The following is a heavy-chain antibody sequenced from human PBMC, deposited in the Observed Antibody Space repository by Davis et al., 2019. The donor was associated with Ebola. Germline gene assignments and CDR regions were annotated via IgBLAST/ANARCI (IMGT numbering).Heavy chain of an antibody. V-gene: IGHV5-51*01. J-gene: IGHJ6*03. CDR2: IYPGDSDA. CDR1: GYSFTDYW. Sequence: GESLKISCQAAGYSFTDYWIAWVRQMPGKGLECMGIIYPGDSDARHSPSFQGQVTFSADKSTSTAYLQWRSLKASDTAMYYCARHRRVRIFGVVNYYYYYYMDVWGKGTTVTVSS. CDR3: ARHRRVRIFGVVNYYYYYYMDV. D-gene: IGHD3-3*01.